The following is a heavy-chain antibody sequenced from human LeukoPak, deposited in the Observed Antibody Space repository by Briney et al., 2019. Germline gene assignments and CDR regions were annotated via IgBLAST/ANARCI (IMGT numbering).Heavy chain of an antibody. V-gene: IGHV1-18*01. J-gene: IGHJ6*03. D-gene: IGHD1-26*01. CDR2: ISAYNGKT. Sequence: ASVKVSCKASGYTFTSYGISWVRQAPGQGLEWMGWISAYNGKTNYAQKLRGRVTMTTDTSTSTAYMELRSLRSDDTAVYYCARDALGRTRGYYYYMDVWGKGTTVTVSS. CDR3: ARDALGRTRGYYYYMDV. CDR1: GYTFTSYG.